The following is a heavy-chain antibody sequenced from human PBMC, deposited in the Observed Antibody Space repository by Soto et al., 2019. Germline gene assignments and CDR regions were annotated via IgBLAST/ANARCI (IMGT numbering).Heavy chain of an antibody. J-gene: IGHJ3*02. CDR1: GYTFTNHG. CDR2: INPYNANV. Sequence: QVQLVQSGAEVKKPGASVKVSCKTSGYTFTNHGINWVRQAPGQGLEWMGWINPYNANVNYAQKLQGRVTMTTDTSTSTAYMDLRSLTADDTAVYYCARDRVAGIWGDAFDSWGQGTMVTGSS. V-gene: IGHV1-18*04. CDR3: ARDRVAGIWGDAFDS. D-gene: IGHD3-16*01.